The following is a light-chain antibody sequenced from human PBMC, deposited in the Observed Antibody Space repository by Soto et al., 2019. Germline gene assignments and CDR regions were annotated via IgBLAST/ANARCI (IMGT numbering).Light chain of an antibody. J-gene: IGKJ4*01. Sequence: DIQMTQSPSSLSASVGDRVTITCRASHIITNYLNWYQQKPGKAPNLLIYAASSLQSGVPSRFSGSGSGTDFTLTIAGLQPEDSASYFCQQSSSAPLIFGGGTKVEIK. CDR1: HIITNY. V-gene: IGKV1-39*01. CDR3: QQSSSAPLI. CDR2: AAS.